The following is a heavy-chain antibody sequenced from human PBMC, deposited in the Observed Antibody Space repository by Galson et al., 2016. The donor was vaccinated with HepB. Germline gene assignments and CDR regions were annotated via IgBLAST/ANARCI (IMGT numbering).Heavy chain of an antibody. J-gene: IGHJ4*02. CDR1: GFTFSSYG. D-gene: IGHD6-13*01. Sequence: SLRLSCAASGFTFSSYGMHWVRQAPGKGLEWVAVIWYDGSNKYYEDSVKGRFPISRDNSTNTLYLQMNSLRAEDTAVYYCARDPGIAAYLDYWGQGTLVTVSS. V-gene: IGHV3-33*01. CDR2: IWYDGSNK. CDR3: ARDPGIAAYLDY.